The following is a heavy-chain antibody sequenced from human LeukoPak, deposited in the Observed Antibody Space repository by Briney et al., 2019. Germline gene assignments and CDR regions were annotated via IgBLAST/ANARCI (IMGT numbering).Heavy chain of an antibody. CDR1: GFTFSSYG. Sequence: PGGSLRLSCAASGFTFSSYGMHWVRQAPGKGLEWVAVISYDGSNKYYADSVKGRFTISRDNSKNSLYLQMTSLRAEDTAVYYCAGKYYFHYWGQGTLVIVSS. V-gene: IGHV3-30*03. CDR2: ISYDGSNK. CDR3: AGKYYFHY. J-gene: IGHJ4*02.